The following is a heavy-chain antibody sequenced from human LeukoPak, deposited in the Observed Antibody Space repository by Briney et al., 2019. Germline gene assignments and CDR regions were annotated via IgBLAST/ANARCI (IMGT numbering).Heavy chain of an antibody. Sequence: PSEALSLTCTVSGGSISSYYWSWVRQAPGKGLEWVSVMDNSDYAYYADAVNGRFTISRDSSTNTLYLQMNSLRAEDTATYYCARQFGFYYDTSGFPEFFQDWSQGTLVTVSS. CDR1: GGSISSYY. CDR2: MDNSDYA. D-gene: IGHD3-22*01. J-gene: IGHJ1*01. CDR3: ARQFGFYYDTSGFPEFFQD. V-gene: IGHV3-66*04.